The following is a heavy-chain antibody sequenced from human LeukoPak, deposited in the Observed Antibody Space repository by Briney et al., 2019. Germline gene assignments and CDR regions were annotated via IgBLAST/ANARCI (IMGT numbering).Heavy chain of an antibody. V-gene: IGHV1-69*13. D-gene: IGHD3-22*01. CDR3: ARSDYYDTAPPDY. CDR1: GGTFSSYA. J-gene: IGHJ4*02. Sequence: SVKVSCKASGGTFSSYAISWVRQAPGQGLEWMGGIIPIFGTANHAQKFQGRVTITADESTSTAYMELSSLRSEDTAVYYCARSDYYDTAPPDYWGQGTLVTVSS. CDR2: IIPIFGTA.